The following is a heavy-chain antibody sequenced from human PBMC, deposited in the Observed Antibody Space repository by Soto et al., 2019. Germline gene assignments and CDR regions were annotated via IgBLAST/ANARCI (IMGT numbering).Heavy chain of an antibody. CDR2: VTSTWSP. J-gene: IGHJ4*02. D-gene: IGHD6-13*01. CDR3: ARSRFSSSWYPDY. CDR1: GGSITTGNHY. V-gene: IGHV4-31*02. Sequence: PSQTLALTCSVSGGSITTGNHYWSWIRQLPGQGLQWIGLVTSTWSPHYNPSLQSRGTITLDTSKNQFSLTLRSVTAADTAVYYCARSRFSSSWYPDYWGQGTLVTVSS.